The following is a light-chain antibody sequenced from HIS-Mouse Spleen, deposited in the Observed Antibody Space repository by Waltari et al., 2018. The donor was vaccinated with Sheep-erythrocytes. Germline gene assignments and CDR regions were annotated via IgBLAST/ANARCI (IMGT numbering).Light chain of an antibody. Sequence: QSALTQPASVSGSPGQSITISCTGPSSDVGSYNLVSWYQQHPGKTPKLMIYEGSKRPSGGSNRFSGSKSGNTASLTISGLQAEDEADYYCCSYAGSSTLVFGGGTKLTVL. V-gene: IGLV2-23*01. CDR3: CSYAGSSTLV. CDR1: SSDVGSYNL. J-gene: IGLJ2*01. CDR2: EGS.